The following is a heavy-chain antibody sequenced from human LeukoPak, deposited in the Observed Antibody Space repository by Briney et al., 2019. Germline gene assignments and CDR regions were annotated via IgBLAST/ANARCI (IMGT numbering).Heavy chain of an antibody. V-gene: IGHV3-53*01. J-gene: IGHJ5*02. CDR1: GFTVSSNS. D-gene: IGHD5-24*01. CDR2: IYSDNT. CDR3: ARSIGTGWLQLDP. Sequence: GGSLRLSCTVSGFTVSSNSMSWVRQAPGKGLEWVSFIYSDNTHYSDSVKGRFTISRDNSKNTLYLQMNSLRAEDTAVYYCARSIGTGWLQLDPWGQGTLVTVSS.